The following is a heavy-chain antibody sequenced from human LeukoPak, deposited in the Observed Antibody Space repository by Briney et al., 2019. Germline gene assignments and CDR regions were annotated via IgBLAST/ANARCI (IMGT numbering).Heavy chain of an antibody. CDR2: ISWNSGSI. CDR3: AKDTSGSGWYELDY. D-gene: IGHD6-19*01. J-gene: IGHJ4*02. Sequence: PGRSLRLSCAASGFTFDDYAMHWVRQAPGKGLEWDSGISWNSGSIGYADSVKGRFTISRDNAKNSLYLQMNSLRAEDTALYYCAKDTSGSGWYELDYWGQGTLVTVSS. CDR1: GFTFDDYA. V-gene: IGHV3-9*01.